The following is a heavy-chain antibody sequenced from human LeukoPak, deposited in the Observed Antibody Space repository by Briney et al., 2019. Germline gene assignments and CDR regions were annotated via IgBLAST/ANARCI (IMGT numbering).Heavy chain of an antibody. V-gene: IGHV4-34*01. J-gene: IGHJ3*02. D-gene: IGHD3-3*01. Sequence: SETLSPTCAVHGGSFSGYYWSWIRQPPGKGLEWIGEINQSGSTNYNPSLKSRVTISVDTSKNQFSLKLSSVTAADTAVYYCARARDTIFGVVIIRDAFAIWRQGTMVTVSS. CDR1: GGSFSGYY. CDR3: ARARDTIFGVVIIRDAFAI. CDR2: INQSGST.